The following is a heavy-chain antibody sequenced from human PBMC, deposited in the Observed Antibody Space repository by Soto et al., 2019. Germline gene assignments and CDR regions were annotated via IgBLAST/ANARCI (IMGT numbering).Heavy chain of an antibody. J-gene: IGHJ6*03. CDR1: GGSISSYY. V-gene: IGHV4-59*01. Sequence: SETLSLTCTVSGGSISSYYWSWIRQPPGKGLEWIGYIYYSGSTNYNPSLKSRVTISVDTSKNQFSLKLSSVTAADTAVYYCARAYYDFWSGYYQADYYYYYMDVWGKGTTVTVSS. CDR3: ARAYYDFWSGYYQADYYYYYMDV. CDR2: IYYSGST. D-gene: IGHD3-3*01.